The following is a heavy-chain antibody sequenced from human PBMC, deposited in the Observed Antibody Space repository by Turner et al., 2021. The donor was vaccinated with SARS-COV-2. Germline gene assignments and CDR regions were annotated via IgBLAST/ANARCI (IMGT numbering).Heavy chain of an antibody. CDR3: ATLPSPHHDFWSGYYVFDP. CDR1: GATLTELS. Sequence: QVQLVQSGAEVKKPGASVTVSCKVSGATLTELSMHGVRQAPGKGLEWMGGCDTEDGETIYAQKFQGRVTMTEDTSTDTAYMELSSLRSEDTAVYYCATLPSPHHDFWSGYYVFDPWGQGTLVTVSS. J-gene: IGHJ5*02. D-gene: IGHD3-3*01. V-gene: IGHV1-24*01. CDR2: CDTEDGET.